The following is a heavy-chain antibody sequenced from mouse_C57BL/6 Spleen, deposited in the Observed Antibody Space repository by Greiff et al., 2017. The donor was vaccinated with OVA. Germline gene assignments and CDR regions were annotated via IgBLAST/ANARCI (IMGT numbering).Heavy chain of an antibody. CDR3: ARGAYYSNYSYYAMDY. CDR1: GFTFSDYG. V-gene: IGHV5-17*01. D-gene: IGHD2-5*01. Sequence: EVQLVESGGGLVKPGGSLKLSCAASGFTFSDYGMHWVRQAPEKGLEWVAYISSGSSTIYYADTVKGRFTISRDNAKNTLFLQMTSLRSEDTAVYYCARGAYYSNYSYYAMDYWGQGTSVTVSS. CDR2: ISSGSSTI. J-gene: IGHJ4*01.